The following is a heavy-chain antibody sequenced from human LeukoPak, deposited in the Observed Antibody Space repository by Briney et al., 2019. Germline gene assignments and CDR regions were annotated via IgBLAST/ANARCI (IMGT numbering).Heavy chain of an antibody. V-gene: IGHV4-59*01. D-gene: IGHD3-16*02. J-gene: IGHJ4*02. CDR2: IYYSGST. CDR1: GGSISSYY. Sequence: SETLSLTCTVSGGSISSYYWSWIRQPPGKGLEWIGYIYYSGSTNYNPSLKSRVTISVDTSKNQFSLKLSSVTAADTAVYYCARVRRGDVWGRYRYTGYFDYWGQGTLVTVSS. CDR3: ARVRRGDVWGRYRYTGYFDY.